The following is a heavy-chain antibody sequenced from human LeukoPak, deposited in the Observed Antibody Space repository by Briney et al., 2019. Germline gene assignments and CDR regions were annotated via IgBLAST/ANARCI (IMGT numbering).Heavy chain of an antibody. V-gene: IGHV3-74*01. D-gene: IGHD4-11*01. J-gene: IGHJ6*02. CDR2: INSDGSST. Sequence: GGSLRLSCAASGFTFSSSDMDWVRQAPGKGLVWVSRINSDGSSTSYADSVKRRFTISRDNAKNTLYLQMNSLRAEDTAVHYCARATSYSNYGMDVWGQGTTVTVSS. CDR3: ARATSYSNYGMDV. CDR1: GFTFSSSD.